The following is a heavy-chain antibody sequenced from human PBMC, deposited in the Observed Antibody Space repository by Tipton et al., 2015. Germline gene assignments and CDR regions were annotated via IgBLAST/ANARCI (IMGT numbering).Heavy chain of an antibody. D-gene: IGHD5-24*01. CDR2: ISYSGST. Sequence: LRLSCAVSAYSISTDYYWSWIRQPPGKGLDWIGYISYSGSTHYNPSLKSRVSISLDTSKNHFSLSLTSVTAADTAIYYCARDLEHGMDVWGQGTTVTVSS. V-gene: IGHV4-61*03. J-gene: IGHJ6*02. CDR3: ARDLEHGMDV. CDR1: AYSISTDYY.